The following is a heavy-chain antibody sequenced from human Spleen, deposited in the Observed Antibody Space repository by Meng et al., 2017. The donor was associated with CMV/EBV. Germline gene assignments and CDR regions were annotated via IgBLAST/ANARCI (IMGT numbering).Heavy chain of an antibody. J-gene: IGHJ6*02. CDR2: ISWDGGST. CDR3: AKSADASDYYYYGMDV. V-gene: IGHV3-43D*03. CDR1: GFTFDDYA. D-gene: IGHD6-19*01. Sequence: GESLKISCAASGFTFDDYAMHWVRQAPGKGLEWVSLISWDGGSTYYADSVKGRFTISRDNSKNSLYLQMNSLRAGDTALYYCAKSADASDYYYYGMDVWGQGTTVTVSS.